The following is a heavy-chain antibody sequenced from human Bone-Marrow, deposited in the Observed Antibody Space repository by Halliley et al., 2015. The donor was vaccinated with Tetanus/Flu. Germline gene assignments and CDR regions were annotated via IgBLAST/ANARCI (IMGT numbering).Heavy chain of an antibody. CDR1: GGSISSGAYY. CDR3: ARGRRAGNWFAP. Sequence: TLSLTCSVSGGSISSGAYYWSWIRQVPGKGLEWIGYIYYGENTQYNPSLKSLVTISGDTSTNQFSLRLSSVTAADTAVYYCARGRRAGNWFAPWGHGILVTVTS. CDR2: IYYGENT. D-gene: IGHD6-19*01. V-gene: IGHV4-31*01. J-gene: IGHJ5*02.